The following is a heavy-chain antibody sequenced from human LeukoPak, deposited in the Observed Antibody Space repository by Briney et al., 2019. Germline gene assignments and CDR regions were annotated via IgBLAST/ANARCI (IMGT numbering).Heavy chain of an antibody. CDR3: VRSGGY. Sequence: RPGGSLRLSCAASGFTFSTYAMSWVRQAPGKGLEWVSGISGSGDRTYSGDSVRGRFTIARDNSKNTVYLQMNSLRGEDTAVYYCVRSGGYWGQGTLVTVSS. CDR2: ISGSGDRT. D-gene: IGHD1-26*01. J-gene: IGHJ4*02. CDR1: GFTFSTYA. V-gene: IGHV3-23*01.